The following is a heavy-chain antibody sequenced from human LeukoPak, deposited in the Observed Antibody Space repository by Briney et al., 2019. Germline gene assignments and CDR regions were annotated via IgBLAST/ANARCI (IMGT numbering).Heavy chain of an antibody. Sequence: NPGGSLRLSCAASGFTFSSYSMNWVRQAPGKGLEWVSSISSSSSYIYYADPVKGRFTISRDNAKNSLYLQMNSLRAEDTAVYYCARVGGHYYYYGMDVWGQGTTVTVSS. CDR2: ISSSSSYI. J-gene: IGHJ6*02. CDR3: ARVGGHYYYYGMDV. V-gene: IGHV3-21*01. D-gene: IGHD2-15*01. CDR1: GFTFSSYS.